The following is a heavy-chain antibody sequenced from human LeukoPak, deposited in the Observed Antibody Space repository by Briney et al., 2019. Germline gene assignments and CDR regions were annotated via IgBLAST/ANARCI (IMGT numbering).Heavy chain of an antibody. CDR1: GFTFSNYW. J-gene: IGHJ6*02. CDR2: INSDGSSR. CDR3: ARPYYYYGMDV. V-gene: IGHV3-74*01. Sequence: GGSLRLSCAASGFTFSNYWMHWVRQAPGKGLVWVSRINSDGSSRNYADSVKGRFTISRDNAKNTLYLQMNSLRAEDTAVYYCARPYYYYGMDVWGRGTTVTVSS.